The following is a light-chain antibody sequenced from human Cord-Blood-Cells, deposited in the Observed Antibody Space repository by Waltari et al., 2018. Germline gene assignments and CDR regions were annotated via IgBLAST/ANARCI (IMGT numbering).Light chain of an antibody. J-gene: IGKJ5*01. Sequence: DIVMTQSPDSLAVSLGERATINSKSGQSVLYSSNNKNYLAWYQQKPGQPPKLLIYWASTRESGVPDRFSGSGSGTDFTLTISSLQAEDVAVYYCQQYYSTPPITFGQGTRLEIK. CDR2: WAS. CDR1: QSVLYSSNNKNY. V-gene: IGKV4-1*01. CDR3: QQYYSTPPIT.